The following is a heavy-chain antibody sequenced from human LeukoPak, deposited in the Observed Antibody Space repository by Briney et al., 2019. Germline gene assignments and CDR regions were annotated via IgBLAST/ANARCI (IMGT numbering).Heavy chain of an antibody. D-gene: IGHD6-13*01. CDR2: IYYSGST. J-gene: IGHJ2*01. V-gene: IGHV4-59*01. CDR1: GGSISSYY. Sequence: SETLSLICTVSGGSISSYYWSWIRQPPGKGLEWIGYIYYSGSTNYNPSLKSRVTISVDTSKNQFSLKLSSVAAADTAVYYCARDQVAAADWYFDLWGRGTLVTVSS. CDR3: ARDQVAAADWYFDL.